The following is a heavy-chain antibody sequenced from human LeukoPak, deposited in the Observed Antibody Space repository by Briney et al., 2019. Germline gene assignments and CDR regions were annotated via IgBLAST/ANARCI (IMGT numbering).Heavy chain of an antibody. V-gene: IGHV4-59*13. CDR2: IYYRGGT. CDR1: GGPIISYC. D-gene: IGHD5-18*01. J-gene: IGHJ4*02. CDR3: ASSGYSYGYLGDFDY. Sequence: SETLSLTCTVSGGPIISYCWSWIRQPPGKRLEGSGYIYYRGGTNYKRSLKSGVTISVDTSKNQFYLKLSSVAAAATDVYYCASSGYSYGYLGDFDYWGQGTLVTVSS.